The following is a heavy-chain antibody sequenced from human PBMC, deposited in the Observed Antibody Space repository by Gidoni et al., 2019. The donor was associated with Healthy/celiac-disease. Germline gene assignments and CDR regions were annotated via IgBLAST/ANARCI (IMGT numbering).Heavy chain of an antibody. CDR2: TRHKANSYTT. J-gene: IGHJ4*02. D-gene: IGHD4-17*01. CDR3: ARGGDDYGGNWFDY. V-gene: IGHV3-72*01. Sequence: GQLVESGGGLVQPGGSLRLSCAASGFTFSDHYMDWVRQAPGKGLEWVGRTRHKANSYTTEYAASVKGRFTIPRDDSKNSLYLQMNSLKTEDPAVYYCARGGDDYGGNWFDYWGQGTLVTVSS. CDR1: GFTFSDHY.